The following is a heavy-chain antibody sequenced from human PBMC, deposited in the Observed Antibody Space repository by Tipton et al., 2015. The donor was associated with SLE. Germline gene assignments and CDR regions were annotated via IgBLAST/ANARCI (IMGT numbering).Heavy chain of an antibody. D-gene: IGHD5-18*01. CDR2: ISSSRSYI. J-gene: IGHJ4*02. V-gene: IGHV3-21*01. CDR1: GFTFSSHN. CDR3: ARDLDTAMPYFDY. Sequence: GSLRLSCAASGFTFSSHNMNWVRQAPGKGLEWVSSISSSRSYIYYADSVKGRFTISRDNAKNSLYLQMNSLRAEDTAVYYCARDLDTAMPYFDYWGQGTLVTVSS.